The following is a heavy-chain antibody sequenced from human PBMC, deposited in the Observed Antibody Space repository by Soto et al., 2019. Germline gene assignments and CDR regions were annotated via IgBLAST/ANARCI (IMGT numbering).Heavy chain of an antibody. J-gene: IGHJ4*02. D-gene: IGHD3-10*01. Sequence: QVQLVQSGAEVKKPGSSVKVSCKASGDTFSSYTINWVRQAPGLGLEWMGRIIPMLSMSNSAQKFQGRVTITTDKSTSPAYMELRSLTSEDAAMYDGARRYSSGSRTFDYWGQGVRGTVSS. CDR1: GDTFSSYT. V-gene: IGHV1-69*02. CDR2: IIPMLSMS. CDR3: ARRYSSGSRTFDY.